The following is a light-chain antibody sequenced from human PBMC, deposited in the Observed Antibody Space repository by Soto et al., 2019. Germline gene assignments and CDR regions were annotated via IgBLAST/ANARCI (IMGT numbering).Light chain of an antibody. CDR1: SSDVGGYNY. Sequence: QSALTQPASVSGSPGQSITISCTGTSSDVGGYNYVSWYQQHPGKAPKLMIYEVSNRPSGVSNRFSGSKSGNTASLTISALQAEAEADYYCSSYTSSSTRVFGTGTKVTVL. CDR2: EVS. J-gene: IGLJ1*01. V-gene: IGLV2-14*01. CDR3: SSYTSSSTRV.